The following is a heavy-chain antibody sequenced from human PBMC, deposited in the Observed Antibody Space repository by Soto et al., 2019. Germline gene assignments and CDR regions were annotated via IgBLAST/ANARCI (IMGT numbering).Heavy chain of an antibody. CDR1: GFTFSSYS. V-gene: IGHV3-21*01. J-gene: IGHJ4*02. D-gene: IGHD1-26*01. CDR2: ISTI. Sequence: EVQLVESGGGLVKPGGSLRLSCAASGFTFSSYSMNWVRQAPGKGLEWVSSISTIYYADSVKGRFTISRDNAKNSLYLQVNSLRAEDTAVYYCARDGGSYYFDYWGQGTLVTVSS. CDR3: ARDGGSYYFDY.